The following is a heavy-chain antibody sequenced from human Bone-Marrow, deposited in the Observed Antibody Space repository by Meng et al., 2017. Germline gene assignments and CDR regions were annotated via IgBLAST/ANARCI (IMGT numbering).Heavy chain of an antibody. CDR2: ISGSGGST. J-gene: IGHJ5*01. D-gene: IGHD3-9*01. Sequence: GESLKISCAASGFTFSSYAMSWVRQAPGKGLEWVSAISGSGGSTYYADSVKGRFTISRDNSKNTLYLQMNSLRAEDTAVYYCAKDNALRYFDWLYHWGQGTRVTGAS. CDR1: GFTFSSYA. V-gene: IGHV3-23*01. CDR3: AKDNALRYFDWLYH.